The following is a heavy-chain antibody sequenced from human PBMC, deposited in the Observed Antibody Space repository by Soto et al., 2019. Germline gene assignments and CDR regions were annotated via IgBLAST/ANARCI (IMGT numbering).Heavy chain of an antibody. CDR2: ISSSSSYI. J-gene: IGHJ4*02. D-gene: IGHD4-4*01. CDR3: AREGAGGCNYPLDY. Sequence: EVQLVESGGGLVKPGGSLRLSCAASGFTFSSYSMNWVRQAPGKGLEWVSSISSSSSYIYYADSVKGRFTISRDNAKNSLYLQMNSLRAEDTAVYYCAREGAGGCNYPLDYWGQGTLVTVSS. CDR1: GFTFSSYS. V-gene: IGHV3-21*01.